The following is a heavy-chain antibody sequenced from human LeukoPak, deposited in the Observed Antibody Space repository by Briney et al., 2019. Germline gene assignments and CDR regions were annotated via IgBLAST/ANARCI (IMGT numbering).Heavy chain of an antibody. Sequence: ASVKVSCKASGHTFTGYYMHWVRQAPGQGLEWMGRINPNSGGTNYAQKFQGRVTMTRDTSISTAYMELSRLRSDDTAVYYCARDIVVVPAATNWFDPWGQGTLVTVSS. D-gene: IGHD2-2*01. CDR2: INPNSGGT. CDR3: ARDIVVVPAATNWFDP. CDR1: GHTFTGYY. J-gene: IGHJ5*02. V-gene: IGHV1-2*06.